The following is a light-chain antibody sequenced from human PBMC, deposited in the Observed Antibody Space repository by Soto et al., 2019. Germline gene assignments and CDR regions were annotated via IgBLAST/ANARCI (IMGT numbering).Light chain of an antibody. CDR3: GTWDSSLSPCV. CDR1: DSTIGNNY. CDR2: ENN. V-gene: IGLV1-51*02. Sequence: QSVLTQPPSVSAAPGQKVTISCSGSDSTIGNNYVSWYQQLPGAAPKLLIYENNKRPSGIPDRFSGSKSGTSATLDITGLQTGDEDDYYCGTWDSSLSPCVFGTGTKLTVL. J-gene: IGLJ1*01.